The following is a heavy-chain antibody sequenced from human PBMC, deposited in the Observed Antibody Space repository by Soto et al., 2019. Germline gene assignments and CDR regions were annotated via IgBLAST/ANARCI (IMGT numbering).Heavy chain of an antibody. CDR2: IWYDGVNK. Sequence: QVQLAESGGGVAQPGKSLRLSCAASGFIFRSYGMHWVRQAPGKGLEWVAFIWYDGVNKYYAESVKGRFTISRDNSKNTMYLQMDSLRGEDTAVYYCVREGDSGLLWFGNADSWGQGTQVTVSS. D-gene: IGHD3-10*01. J-gene: IGHJ5*01. CDR1: GFIFRSYG. CDR3: VREGDSGLLWFGNADS. V-gene: IGHV3-33*01.